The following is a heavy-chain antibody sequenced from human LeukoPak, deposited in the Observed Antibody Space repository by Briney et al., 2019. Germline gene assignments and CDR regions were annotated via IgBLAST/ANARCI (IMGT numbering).Heavy chain of an antibody. CDR2: ISSSSSYV. D-gene: IGHD3-10*01. V-gene: IGHV3-21*01. CDR3: ARERGYYGSGSSTYFDY. CDR1: GFTFSSYS. J-gene: IGHJ4*02. Sequence: GGSLRLSCAASGFTFSSYSMNWVRQAPGKGLEWVSSISSSSSYVYYADSVKGRFTISRDNAKNSLYLQMNSLRAEDTAVYYCARERGYYGSGSSTYFDYWGQGTLVTVS.